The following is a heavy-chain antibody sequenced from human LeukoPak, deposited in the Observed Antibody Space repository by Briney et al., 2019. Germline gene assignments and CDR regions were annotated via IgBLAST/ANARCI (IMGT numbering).Heavy chain of an antibody. Sequence: GGSLRLSCAASGFTFSDYYMSWIRQAPGKGLEWVSYISSSGSTIYYADSVKGRFTISRDNAKNSLYPQMNSLRAEDTAVYYCAREGEHGYCSSTSCPDAFDIWGQGTMVTVSS. CDR3: AREGEHGYCSSTSCPDAFDI. CDR2: ISSSGSTI. J-gene: IGHJ3*02. CDR1: GFTFSDYY. V-gene: IGHV3-11*04. D-gene: IGHD2-2*03.